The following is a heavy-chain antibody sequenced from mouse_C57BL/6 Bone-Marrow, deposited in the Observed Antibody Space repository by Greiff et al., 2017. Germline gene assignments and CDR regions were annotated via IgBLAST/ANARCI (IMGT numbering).Heavy chain of an antibody. CDR1: GYTFTDYY. V-gene: IGHV1-76*01. Sequence: VQLQQSGAELVRPGASVKLSCKASGYTFTDYYINWVKQRPGQGLEWIARIYPGSGNTYYNEKFKGKATLTAEKSSSTAYMQLSSLTSEDSAVYFCARSTVVAMDYAMDYWGQGTSVTVSS. CDR2: IYPGSGNT. D-gene: IGHD1-1*01. J-gene: IGHJ4*01. CDR3: ARSTVVAMDYAMDY.